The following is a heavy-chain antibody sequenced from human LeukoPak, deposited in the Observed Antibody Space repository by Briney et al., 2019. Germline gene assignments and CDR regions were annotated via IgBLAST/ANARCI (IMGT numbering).Heavy chain of an antibody. CDR1: EFTLRNAW. J-gene: IGHJ6*02. D-gene: IGHD3-3*01. CDR2: IRSKSDGGTT. Sequence: GGPLRLSGEALEFTLRNAWMTWARRPPGKGRGGVARIRSKSDGGTTDYAAPVKGRFTVSRDDSKNTLFLQMNSLKTEDTAVYCCTTSHTISYFYGLEVWGQGTTVTVSS. V-gene: IGHV3-15*01. CDR3: TTSHTISYFYGLEV.